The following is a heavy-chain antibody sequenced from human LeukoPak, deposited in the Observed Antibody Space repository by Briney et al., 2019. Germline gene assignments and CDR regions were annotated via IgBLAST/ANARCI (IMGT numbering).Heavy chain of an antibody. CDR1: GFTFGDYA. CDR3: TRSYCSGGPCYFDY. J-gene: IGHJ4*02. V-gene: IGHV3-49*04. D-gene: IGHD2-15*01. Sequence: PGGSLRLSCTASGFTFGDYAMSWVRQAPGKGLEWVGFIRSKAYGGTTEYAASVKGRFTISRDDSKSIAYLQMNSLKTEDTAVYYCTRSYCSGGPCYFDYWGQGTLVTVSS. CDR2: IRSKAYGGTT.